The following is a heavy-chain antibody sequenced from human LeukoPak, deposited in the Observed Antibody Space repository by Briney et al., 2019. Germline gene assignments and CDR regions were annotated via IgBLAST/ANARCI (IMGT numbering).Heavy chain of an antibody. CDR2: IYYSGST. CDR1: GGSISSSSYY. D-gene: IGHD3-22*01. Sequence: KPSETLSLTCTVSGGSISSSSYYWGWIRQPPGKGLEWIGSIYYSGSTYYNPSLKSRVTISVDTSKNQFSLKLSSVTAADTAVYYCARQEITMIVVRGVYYFDYWGQGTLVTVSS. CDR3: ARQEITMIVVRGVYYFDY. J-gene: IGHJ4*02. V-gene: IGHV4-39*01.